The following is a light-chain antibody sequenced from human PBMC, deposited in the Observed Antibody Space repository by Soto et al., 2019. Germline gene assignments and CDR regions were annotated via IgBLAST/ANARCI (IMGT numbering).Light chain of an antibody. CDR3: QQYNSYSWT. CDR1: QSISSW. CDR2: DAS. Sequence: DIHMTHSPSTLSASVGDRVTITCRASQSISSWLAWYQQKPGKAPKLLIYDASSLESGVPSRFSGSGSGTEFTLTISSLQPDDFATYYCQQYNSYSWTFGQGTKV. J-gene: IGKJ1*01. V-gene: IGKV1-5*01.